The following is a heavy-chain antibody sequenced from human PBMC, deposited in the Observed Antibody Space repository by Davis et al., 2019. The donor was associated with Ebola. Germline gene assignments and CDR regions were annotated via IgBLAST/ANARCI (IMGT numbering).Heavy chain of an antibody. J-gene: IGHJ4*02. CDR2: VIDSGIT. V-gene: IGHV4-34*12. CDR1: GGSFSGYY. D-gene: IGHD6-19*01. CDR3: ARLSKYSSGWYEPWVGVDY. Sequence: SETLSLTCAVYGGSFSGYYWSWVRPSPGKGLEWIGEVIDSGITNYNQSLKSRVSVSVDTSKNQFSLKLSSVTAADTAGYYCARLSKYSSGWYEPWVGVDYWGQGTLVTVSS.